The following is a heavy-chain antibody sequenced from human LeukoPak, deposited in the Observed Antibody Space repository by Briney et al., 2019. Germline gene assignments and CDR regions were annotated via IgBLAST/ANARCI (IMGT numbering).Heavy chain of an antibody. CDR3: AKEHGSGSYGFDP. D-gene: IGHD3-10*01. CDR2: IRYDGSNK. V-gene: IGHV3-30*02. J-gene: IGHJ5*02. CDR1: GFTVSSNY. Sequence: GGSLRLSCAASGFTVSSNYMSWVRQAPGKGLEWVAFIRYDGSNKYYADSVKGRFTISRDNSKNTLYLQMNSLRAEDTAVYYCAKEHGSGSYGFDPWGQGTLVTVSS.